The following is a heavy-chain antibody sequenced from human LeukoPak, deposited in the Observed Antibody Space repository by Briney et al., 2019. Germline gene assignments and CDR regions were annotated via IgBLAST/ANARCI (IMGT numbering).Heavy chain of an antibody. D-gene: IGHD2-21*01. J-gene: IGHJ4*02. CDR2: ISYDGSNK. CDR1: GFTFSSYA. V-gene: IGHV3-30-3*01. Sequence: PGRSLRLSCAASGFTFSSYAMHWVRQAPGKGLEWVAVISYDGSNKYYADSVKGRFTISRDNSKNTLYLQMNSLRAEDTAVYYCARDAYCGGDCYSAQFDYWGQGTLVTVSS. CDR3: ARDAYCGGDCYSAQFDY.